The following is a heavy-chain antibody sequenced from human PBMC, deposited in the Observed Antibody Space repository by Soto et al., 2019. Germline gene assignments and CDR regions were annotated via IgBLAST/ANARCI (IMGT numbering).Heavy chain of an antibody. CDR1: GGTFSSYA. V-gene: IGHV1-69*13. J-gene: IGHJ4*02. D-gene: IGHD3-22*01. CDR2: IIPIFGTA. Sequence: GASVKVSCKASGGTFSSYAISWVRQAPGQGLEWMGGIIPIFGTANYAQKFQGRVTITADESTSTAYMELSSLRSEDTAVYFCARWDYYDSSNLFDYWGQGTLVTVSS. CDR3: ARWDYYDSSNLFDY.